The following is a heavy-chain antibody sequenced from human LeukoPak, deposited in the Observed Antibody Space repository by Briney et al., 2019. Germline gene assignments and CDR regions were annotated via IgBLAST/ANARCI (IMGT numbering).Heavy chain of an antibody. J-gene: IGHJ4*02. CDR3: ARATPYYDSSGYYYNTGYYFDY. CDR2: IYSGGST. Sequence: GGSLRLSCAASGFTVSSNYMSWVRQAPGKGLEWVSVIYSGGSTYYADSVKGRFTISRDNSKNTLYLQMNSLRAEDTAVYYCARATPYYDSSGYYYNTGYYFDYWGQGTLVTVSS. CDR1: GFTVSSNY. V-gene: IGHV3-66*01. D-gene: IGHD3-22*01.